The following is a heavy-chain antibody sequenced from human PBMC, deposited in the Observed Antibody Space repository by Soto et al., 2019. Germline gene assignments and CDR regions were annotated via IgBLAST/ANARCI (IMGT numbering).Heavy chain of an antibody. V-gene: IGHV1-8*01. D-gene: IGHD2-2*01. CDR2: MNPNSGNT. CDR1: GYTFTSYD. Sequence: QVQLVQSGAEVKEPGASVKVSCKASGYTFTSYDINWVRQATGQGLEWMGWMNPNSGNTGYAQKFQGRVTMTRNTSISTAYMELSSLRSEDTAVYYCARRYCSSTSCYEYYWGQGTLVTVSS. J-gene: IGHJ4*02. CDR3: ARRYCSSTSCYEYY.